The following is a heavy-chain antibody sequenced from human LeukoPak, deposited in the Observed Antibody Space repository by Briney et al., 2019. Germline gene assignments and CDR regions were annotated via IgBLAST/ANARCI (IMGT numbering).Heavy chain of an antibody. Sequence: GGSLRLSCAASGFTFSSYSMNWVRQAPGKGLEWVSSISSSSSYIYYADSVKGRFTISRDNAKNSLYQQMNSLKTEDTAVYYCTTGAPRAYSGSYSNCWGQGTLVIVSS. CDR1: GFTFSSYS. CDR3: TTGAPRAYSGSYSNC. V-gene: IGHV3-21*03. D-gene: IGHD1-26*01. CDR2: ISSSSSYI. J-gene: IGHJ4*02.